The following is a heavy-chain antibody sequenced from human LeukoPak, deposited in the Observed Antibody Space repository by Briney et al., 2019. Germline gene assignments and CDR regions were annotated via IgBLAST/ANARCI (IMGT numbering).Heavy chain of an antibody. V-gene: IGHV3-21*04. CDR2: ISSSSSYI. J-gene: IGHJ4*02. CDR3: ARVATIAVDY. CDR1: GFTFSSYS. Sequence: GGSLRLSCAASGFTFSSYSMNWVRQAPGKGLEWVSSISSSSSYIYYADSVKGRFTISRDNSKNTLYLQMNSLRAEDTAVYYCARVATIAVDYWGQGTLVTVSS. D-gene: IGHD5-12*01.